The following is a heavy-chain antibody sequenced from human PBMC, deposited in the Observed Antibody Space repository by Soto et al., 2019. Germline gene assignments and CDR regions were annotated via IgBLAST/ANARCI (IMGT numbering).Heavy chain of an antibody. CDR3: ARGLITGSQYSGGRYYFDS. CDR2: INHSGSA. V-gene: IGHV4-34*01. Sequence: PSETLSLTCTVSGGSISSYYWSWIRQTPGKGLQWIGQINHSGSANYNPSLKSRVTISVHTSNSQFSLELSSVTAADTAVYYCARGLITGSQYSGGRYYFDSWGQGTLVTVSS. CDR1: GGSISSYY. J-gene: IGHJ4*02. D-gene: IGHD1-26*01.